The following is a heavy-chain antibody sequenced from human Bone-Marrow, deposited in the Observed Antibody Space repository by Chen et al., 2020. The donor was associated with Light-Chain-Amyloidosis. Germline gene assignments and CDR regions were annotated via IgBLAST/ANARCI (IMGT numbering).Heavy chain of an antibody. CDR2: IYPDDSDA. D-gene: IGHD5-12*01. V-gene: IGHV5-51*01. Sequence: EVQREQAGPEVKKPGESLKISCKGPGYTFPTYWIGWVRQMPGKGLEWMGVIYPDDSDARYSPSFEGQVTISADKSITTAYLQWRSLKASDTAMYYCARRRDGYNFDYWGQGTLVTVSS. J-gene: IGHJ4*02. CDR3: ARRRDGYNFDY. CDR1: GYTFPTYW.